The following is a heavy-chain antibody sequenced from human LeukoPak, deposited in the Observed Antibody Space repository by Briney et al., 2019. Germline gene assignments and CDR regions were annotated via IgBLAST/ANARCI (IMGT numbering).Heavy chain of an antibody. CDR2: IWYDGSNK. V-gene: IGHV3-33*01. CDR3: ARGGVNDYGDYFDY. CDR1: GFTFSSYG. D-gene: IGHD4-17*01. J-gene: IGHJ4*02. Sequence: PGGSLRLSCAASGFTFSSYGMHWVRQAPGKGLEWVAVIWYDGSNKYYADSVKSRFTISRDNSKNTLYLQMNSLRAEDTAVYYCARGGVNDYGDYFDYWGQGTLVTVSS.